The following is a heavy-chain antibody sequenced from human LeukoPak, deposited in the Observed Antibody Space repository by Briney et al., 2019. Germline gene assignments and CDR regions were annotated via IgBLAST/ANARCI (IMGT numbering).Heavy chain of an antibody. J-gene: IGHJ6*02. V-gene: IGHV1-8*02. CDR1: GYTFTGYY. D-gene: IGHD1-1*01. CDR3: ARAPIPTHWNDVYYYYYGMDV. Sequence: ASVKVSCKASGYTFTGYYMHWVRQAPGQGLEWMGWMNPNSGNTGYAQKFQGRVTMTRNTSISTAYMELSSLRSEDTAVYYCARAPIPTHWNDVYYYYYGMDVWGQGTTVTVSS. CDR2: MNPNSGNT.